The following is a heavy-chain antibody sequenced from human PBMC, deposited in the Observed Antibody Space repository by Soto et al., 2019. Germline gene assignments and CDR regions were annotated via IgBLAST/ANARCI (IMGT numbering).Heavy chain of an antibody. Sequence: SQTLSLTCAISGDSVSRTSVAWNWIRQSPSRGLEWLGRTYYRSKWNSDYAVSVRGRITINPDTSKSQFSLQLNSVTPEDTAVYHCVRGQFSAFDCWGQGTLVTVSS. CDR2: TYYRSKWNS. CDR1: GDSVSRTSVA. J-gene: IGHJ4*02. V-gene: IGHV6-1*01. CDR3: VRGQFSAFDC.